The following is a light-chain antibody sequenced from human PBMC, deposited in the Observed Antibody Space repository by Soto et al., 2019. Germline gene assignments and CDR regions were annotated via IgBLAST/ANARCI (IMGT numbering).Light chain of an antibody. CDR3: QSYDSSLSAWV. CDR1: SSNIGAGYD. J-gene: IGLJ3*02. Sequence: QAVVTQPPSVSGAPGQRVTISCTGSSSNIGAGYDVHWYQQIPGTAPNLLIYLNNNRPSGVPDRLSGSKSGTSASLAITGLQAEDEADYYCQSYDSSLSAWVFGGGTQLTVL. V-gene: IGLV1-40*01. CDR2: LNN.